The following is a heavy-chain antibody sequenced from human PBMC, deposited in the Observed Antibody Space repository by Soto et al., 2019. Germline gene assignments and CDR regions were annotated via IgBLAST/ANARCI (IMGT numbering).Heavy chain of an antibody. J-gene: IGHJ3*01. V-gene: IGHV1-18*01. CDR1: NYAFTYNA. CDR2: IGPNSGST. CDR3: AASPTGGVGQYVGAFDL. D-gene: IGHD3-16*01. Sequence: QVQLVQSGPEVKKPGASVKVSCKASNYAFTYNAINWVRQAPGHGLEWMGWIGPNSGSTNYAQDLQGRVTMTTDTSTTTAYMELRSRRSDDTAIYYGAASPTGGVGQYVGAFDLWGQGTLVTVSS.